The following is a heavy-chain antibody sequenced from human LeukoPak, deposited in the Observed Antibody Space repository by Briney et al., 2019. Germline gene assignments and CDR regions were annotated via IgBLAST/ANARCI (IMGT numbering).Heavy chain of an antibody. Sequence: PGGSLRLSCAASGFTFSSYGMHWVRQAPGKGLEWVAVISYDGSNKYYADSVKGRFTISRENSKNTLYMQMNSLRAEDTAVYYCAKPGYGSGSYPEYYFDYWGQGTLVTVSS. D-gene: IGHD3-10*01. J-gene: IGHJ4*02. CDR2: ISYDGSNK. CDR1: GFTFSSYG. V-gene: IGHV3-30*18. CDR3: AKPGYGSGSYPEYYFDY.